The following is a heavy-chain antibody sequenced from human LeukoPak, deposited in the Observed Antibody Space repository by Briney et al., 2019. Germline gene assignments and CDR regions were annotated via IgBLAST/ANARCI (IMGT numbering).Heavy chain of an antibody. Sequence: GESLKISCKGSGYRFSSYWIGCVRPMPGKGLEWVGIIYPGDSDIKYSPSFQGQVTISADKSISTVYLQWSSLKASDTAMYYCARPDPNWYYFDYWGQGTLVTVSS. CDR3: ARPDPNWYYFDY. V-gene: IGHV5-51*01. CDR1: GYRFSSYW. CDR2: IYPGDSDI. J-gene: IGHJ4*02. D-gene: IGHD1-1*01.